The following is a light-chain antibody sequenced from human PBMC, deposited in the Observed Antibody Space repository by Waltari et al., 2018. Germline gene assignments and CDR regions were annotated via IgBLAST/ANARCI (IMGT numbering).Light chain of an antibody. CDR2: GNN. CDR3: QSFDSNVRGGVV. J-gene: IGLJ3*02. V-gene: IGLV1-40*01. Sequence: QSILTQPTSVSGAPGQRVTISCTGSSSNLGAGPHVHWYQAFPGTAPKLLIYGNNNRPSGVPDRFSGSKSGSSASLAINGLQAEDEADYYCQSFDSNVRGGVVFGGGTKVTVL. CDR1: SSNLGAGPH.